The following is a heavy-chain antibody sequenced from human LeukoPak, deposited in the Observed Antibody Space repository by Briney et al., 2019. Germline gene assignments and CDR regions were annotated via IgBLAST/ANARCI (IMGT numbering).Heavy chain of an antibody. Sequence: SETLSLTCTVSGGSITGYYWSCIRQPPGKGLEWIGYIYYTGSTNYNPSLKSRVTISVDMSKNQFSLKLTSVTAADTAVYYCATPSSGYKIDALDVWGQGTVVAVSS. V-gene: IGHV4-59*01. D-gene: IGHD3-22*01. J-gene: IGHJ3*01. CDR2: IYYTGST. CDR1: GGSITGYY. CDR3: ATPSSGYKIDALDV.